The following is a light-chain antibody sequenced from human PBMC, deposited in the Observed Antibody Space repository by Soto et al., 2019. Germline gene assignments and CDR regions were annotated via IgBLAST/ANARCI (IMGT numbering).Light chain of an antibody. CDR3: AAWDGSLNGWV. J-gene: IGLJ2*01. Sequence: VLTQAPSASGTPGQRVTISCSGSSSNIGSNTVSWYQQVPGTAPKLLIYSNDQRPSGVPDRFSGSKSGTSASLAIGGLQSEDEADYYCAAWDGSLNGWVFGGGTQLTVL. CDR1: SSNIGSNT. CDR2: SND. V-gene: IGLV1-44*01.